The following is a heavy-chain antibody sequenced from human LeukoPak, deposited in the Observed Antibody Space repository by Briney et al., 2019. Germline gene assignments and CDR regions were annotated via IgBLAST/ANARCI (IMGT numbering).Heavy chain of an antibody. Sequence: GESLRLSCVASGITFSIYSMNWVRQAPGKGLEWVSSIGGSSSSLYYAESVKGRFTISRDNARNSLYLQMNSLRVEDTAVYYCAKEAGQDYGALDAFDVWGQGTMVTVSS. V-gene: IGHV3-21*01. J-gene: IGHJ3*01. CDR1: GITFSIYS. CDR3: AKEAGQDYGALDAFDV. CDR2: IGGSSSSL. D-gene: IGHD4-17*01.